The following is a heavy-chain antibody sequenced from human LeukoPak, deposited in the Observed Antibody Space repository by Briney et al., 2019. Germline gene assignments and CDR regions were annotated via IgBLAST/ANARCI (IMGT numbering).Heavy chain of an antibody. J-gene: IGHJ5*02. CDR1: GGSFSGYY. Sequence: PSETLSLTCAVYGGSFSGYYWSWIRQPPGKGLEWIGEINHSGSTNYNPSLKSRVTISVDTSKNQFSLKLSSVTAADTAVYYCVRGKRYCSSTSCYTLNWFDPWGQGTLVTVSS. V-gene: IGHV4-34*01. CDR3: VRGKRYCSSTSCYTLNWFDP. D-gene: IGHD2-2*02. CDR2: INHSGST.